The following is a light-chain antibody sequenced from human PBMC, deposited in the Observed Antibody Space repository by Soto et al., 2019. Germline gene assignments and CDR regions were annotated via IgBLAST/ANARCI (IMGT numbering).Light chain of an antibody. CDR2: DAS. CDR1: KSVSSSY. J-gene: IGKJ1*01. CDR3: QQYGSSPRT. Sequence: EIVLTQSPATLSLSPGERATLSCGASKSVSSSYLAWYQQKPGLAPRLLIYDASSRATGIPDRFSGSGSGTDFTLTISRLEPEDFAVYYCQQYGSSPRTFGQGTKVEIK. V-gene: IGKV3D-20*01.